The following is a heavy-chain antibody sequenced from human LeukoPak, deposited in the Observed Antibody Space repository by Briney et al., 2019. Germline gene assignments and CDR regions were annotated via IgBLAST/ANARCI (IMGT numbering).Heavy chain of an antibody. V-gene: IGHV3-30*04. J-gene: IGHJ4*02. CDR1: GFTFSSYA. Sequence: GRSLRLSCAASGFTFSSYAMHWVRQAPGKGLEWVAVISYDGSNKYYADSVKGRFTISRDNSKNTLYLQMNSLRAEDTAVYYCAREPDYGDYVRYFDYWGQGTLVTVSS. CDR2: ISYDGSNK. D-gene: IGHD4-17*01. CDR3: AREPDYGDYVRYFDY.